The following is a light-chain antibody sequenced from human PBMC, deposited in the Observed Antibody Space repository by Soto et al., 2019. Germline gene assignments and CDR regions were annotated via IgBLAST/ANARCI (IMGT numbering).Light chain of an antibody. CDR1: SSDVGGYNY. J-gene: IGLJ2*01. V-gene: IGLV2-11*01. CDR2: DVS. CDR3: CSYAGSYTSDVV. Sequence: QSALTQPRSVSGSPGQSVTISRTGTSSDVGGYNYVSWYQQHPGKAPKLMIYDVSKRPSGVPDRFSGSKSGNTASLTISGLQAEDEADYYCCSYAGSYTSDVVFGGGTKLTVL.